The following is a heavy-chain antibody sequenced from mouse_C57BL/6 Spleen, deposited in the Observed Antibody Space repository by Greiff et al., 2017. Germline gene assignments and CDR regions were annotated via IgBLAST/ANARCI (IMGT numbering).Heavy chain of an antibody. CDR1: GYTFTSYW. Sequence: QVHVKQSGAELVKPGASVKLSCKASGYTFTSYWMHWVKQRPGQGLEWIGMIHPNSGSTNYNEKFKSKATLTVDKSSSTAYMQLSSLTSEDSAVYYCARGGRTYAMDYWGQGTSVTVSS. CDR3: ARGGRTYAMDY. V-gene: IGHV1-64*01. J-gene: IGHJ4*01. CDR2: IHPNSGST.